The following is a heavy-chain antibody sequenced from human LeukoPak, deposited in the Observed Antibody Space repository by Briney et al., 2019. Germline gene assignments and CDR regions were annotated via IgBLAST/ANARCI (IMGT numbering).Heavy chain of an antibody. J-gene: IGHJ5*02. Sequence: GGSLRISCAASGFTFSSYSMNGVRQAPGKGLEWVSSISSSSSYIYYADSVKGRFTISGDNAKNSLYLQMNSLRAEDTAVYYCARDHRSGYDSRWFDPWGQGTLVTVSS. V-gene: IGHV3-21*01. CDR3: ARDHRSGYDSRWFDP. D-gene: IGHD5-12*01. CDR2: ISSSSSYI. CDR1: GFTFSSYS.